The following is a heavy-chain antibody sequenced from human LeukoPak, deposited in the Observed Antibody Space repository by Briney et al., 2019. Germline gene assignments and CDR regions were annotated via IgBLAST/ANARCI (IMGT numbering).Heavy chain of an antibody. D-gene: IGHD4-11*01. J-gene: IGHJ4*02. Sequence: SETLSLTCTVSGGSLNNYYWGWIRQAAGRGLEWIAYSYYSGGTNYNSSLKSRVTISVDTSKNQFSLKLSSVTAADTAVYYCASVATVTTGLVRLWGQGTLVTVSS. CDR1: GGSLNNYY. CDR3: ASVATVTTGLVRL. V-gene: IGHV4-59*08. CDR2: SYYSGGT.